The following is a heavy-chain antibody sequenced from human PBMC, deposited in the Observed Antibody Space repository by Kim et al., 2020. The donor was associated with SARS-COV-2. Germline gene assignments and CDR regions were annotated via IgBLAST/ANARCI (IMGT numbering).Heavy chain of an antibody. CDR2: IYYSGST. CDR1: GGSISSGGYY. Sequence: SETLSLTCTVSGGSISSGGYYWSWIRQHPGKGLEWIGYIYYSGSTYYNPSLKSRVTISVDTSKNQFSLKLSSVTAADTAVYYCARGRFTDDDYGGNWFDPWGQGTLVTVSS. D-gene: IGHD4-17*01. V-gene: IGHV4-31*03. CDR3: ARGRFTDDDYGGNWFDP. J-gene: IGHJ5*02.